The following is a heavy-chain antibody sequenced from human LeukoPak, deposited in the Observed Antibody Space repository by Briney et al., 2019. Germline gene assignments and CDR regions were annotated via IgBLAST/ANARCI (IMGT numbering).Heavy chain of an antibody. CDR1: GGSLSSSNW. J-gene: IGHJ5*02. CDR3: ARVPGYDILTGQARNWFDP. Sequence: PSETLSLTCAVSGGSLSSSNWWSWVRQPPGKGLEWIGEIYHSGSTNYNPSLKSRVTISVDKSKNQFSLKLSSVTAADTAVYYCARVPGYDILTGQARNWFDPWGQGTLVTVSS. CDR2: IYHSGST. D-gene: IGHD3-9*01. V-gene: IGHV4-4*02.